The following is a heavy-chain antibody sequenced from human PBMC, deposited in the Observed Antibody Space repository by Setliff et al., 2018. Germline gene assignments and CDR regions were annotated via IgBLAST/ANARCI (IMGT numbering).Heavy chain of an antibody. CDR1: GFTFSGYY. J-gene: IGHJ5*02. D-gene: IGHD3-10*01. CDR3: ARDQSFLGSTQYNWFDP. V-gene: IGHV3-7*01. Sequence: GGSLRLSCAASGFTFSGYYMQWVRQAPGKGLEWVSYYVDSVKGRFTISRDNAKNSLYLQMNSLRAEDTAVYYCARDQSFLGSTQYNWFDPWGQGTLVTVSS.